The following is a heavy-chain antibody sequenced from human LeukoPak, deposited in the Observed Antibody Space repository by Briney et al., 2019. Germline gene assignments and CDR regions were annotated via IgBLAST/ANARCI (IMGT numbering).Heavy chain of an antibody. J-gene: IGHJ3*02. D-gene: IGHD3-10*01. CDR3: ARGGSKKGSGSYYNRRAFDI. CDR2: INHSGST. V-gene: IGHV4-34*01. Sequence: PSETLSLTCAVYGGSFSGYYWSWIRQPPGKGLEWIGEINHSGSTNYNPSLKSRVTISVDTSKNQFSLKLSSVTAADTAVYCCARGGSKKGSGSYYNRRAFDIWGQGTMVTVSS. CDR1: GGSFSGYY.